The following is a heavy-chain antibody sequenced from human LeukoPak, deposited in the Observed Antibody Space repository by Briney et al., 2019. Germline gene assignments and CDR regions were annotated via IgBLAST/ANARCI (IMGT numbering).Heavy chain of an antibody. CDR3: AKSPLLPHIYY. CDR2: ISWNSGSI. CDR1: GFTFDDYA. J-gene: IGHJ4*02. Sequence: GRSLRLSCAASGFTFDDYAMHWVRQAPGKGLEWVSGISWNSGSIVYADSVKGRFTISRDNAKNSLYLQMISLRAEDTALYYCAKSPLLPHIYYWGQGSLVTVSS. D-gene: IGHD2-15*01. V-gene: IGHV3-9*01.